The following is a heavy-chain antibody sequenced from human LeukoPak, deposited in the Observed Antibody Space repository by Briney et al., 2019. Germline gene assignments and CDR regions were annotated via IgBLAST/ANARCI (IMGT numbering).Heavy chain of an antibody. CDR2: INPNSGGT. V-gene: IGHV1-2*02. CDR1: GYTFTGYY. D-gene: IGHD2-15*01. J-gene: IGHJ3*02. CDR3: AREDCSGGSCFDAFDI. Sequence: ASVKVSCKASGYTFTGYYMHWVRQAPGQGLEWMGWINPNSGGTNYAQKFQGRVTMTRDTSISTAYMELSRLRSDDTAVYYCAREDCSGGSCFDAFDIWGQGTMVTVSS.